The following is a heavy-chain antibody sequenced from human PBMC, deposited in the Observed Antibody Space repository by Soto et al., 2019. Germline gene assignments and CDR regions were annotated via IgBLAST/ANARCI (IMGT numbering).Heavy chain of an antibody. CDR3: ARDLAAAPAPFDF. CDR2: ISSSSSYI. Sequence: GGSLRLSCAASGFTFSSYSMNWVRQAPGKGLEWVSSISSSSSYIYYADSVKGRFTISRDNAKNSLFLQMNSLRAEDTAVYYCARDLAAAPAPFDFWGQGTLVTVSS. J-gene: IGHJ4*02. V-gene: IGHV3-21*01. D-gene: IGHD6-13*01. CDR1: GFTFSSYS.